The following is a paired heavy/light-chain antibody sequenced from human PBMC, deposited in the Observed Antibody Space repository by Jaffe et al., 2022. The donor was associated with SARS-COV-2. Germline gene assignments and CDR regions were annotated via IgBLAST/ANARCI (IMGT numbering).Heavy chain of an antibody. CDR2: VRSKEFDWTT. V-gene: IGHV3-49*03. CDR3: CRGRTEPNAKYYCDY. Sequence: EVQLVESGGGLVQPGRSLRLSCTASGFTFGDYAMNWFRQAPGRGLEWLGLVRSKEFDWTTEYAASVRGTFTVSRDNFNSVANLQMNSLKTEDTAMYFCCRGRTEPNAKYYCDYWGQGTLVTVS. J-gene: IGHJ4*02. CDR1: GFTFGDYA.
Light chain of an antibody. CDR1: QSVSGW. J-gene: IGKJ5*01. V-gene: IGKV1-5*03. CDR2: KAS. Sequence: DIQMTQSPSTLSASVGDRVAITCRASQSVSGWLAWYQQKPGKPPKLLISKASSLDTGVPSRFSGSGYGTEFTLTISSLHPDDSATYYCQHYNSYPMTFGQGTRLEIK. CDR3: QHYNSYPMT.